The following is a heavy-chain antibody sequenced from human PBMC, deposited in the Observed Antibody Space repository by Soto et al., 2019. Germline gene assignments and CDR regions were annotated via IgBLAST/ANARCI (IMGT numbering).Heavy chain of an antibody. D-gene: IGHD4-17*01. V-gene: IGHV4-34*01. CDR2: INHSGST. Sequence: PSETLSLTCAVYGGSFSGYYWSWSRQPPGKGLEWIGEINHSGSTNYNPSLKSRVTISVDTSKNQFSLKLGSVTAADTAVYYCARGTTVTVDYWGQGTLVTVSS. CDR1: GGSFSGYY. J-gene: IGHJ4*02. CDR3: ARGTTVTVDY.